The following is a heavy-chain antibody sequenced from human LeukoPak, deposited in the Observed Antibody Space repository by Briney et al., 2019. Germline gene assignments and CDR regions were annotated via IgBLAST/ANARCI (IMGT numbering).Heavy chain of an antibody. D-gene: IGHD3-16*02. CDR1: GFTFGDYA. V-gene: IGHV3-49*04. J-gene: IGHJ4*02. CDR2: IRSKAYGGTT. Sequence: GGSLRLSRTASGFTFGDYAMTWVPQAPAKRLQRVGLIRSKAYGGTTEYAASVKGRFTISRDDSKSIAYLQMNSLKTEDTAVYYCTRTFGGVIVYYFAYWGQGTLVTVSS. CDR3: TRTFGGVIVYYFAY.